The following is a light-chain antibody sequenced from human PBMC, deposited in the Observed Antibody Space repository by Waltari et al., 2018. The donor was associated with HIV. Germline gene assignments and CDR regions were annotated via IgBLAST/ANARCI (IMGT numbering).Light chain of an antibody. CDR2: DAS. Sequence: EVVLTQSPATLSLSPGERATLSCRASQSVSVYLAWYQQKPGQAPRLLIYDASNMATGIPDRFSGSGSGTDFTLTISSLEPEDFAVYYCQQRQHLPPLTFGGGTKVEIK. V-gene: IGKV3-11*01. CDR1: QSVSVY. CDR3: QQRQHLPPLT. J-gene: IGKJ4*01.